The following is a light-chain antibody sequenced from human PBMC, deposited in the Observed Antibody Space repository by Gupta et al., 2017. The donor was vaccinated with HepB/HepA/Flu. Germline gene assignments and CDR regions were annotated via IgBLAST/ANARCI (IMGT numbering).Light chain of an antibody. CDR3: ATWDDTLNGWV. Sequence: QSVLTQPPSASGTPGQTVTISCSGSSSNIGNDPLNWYQHLPGLAPKPLIYGDYERPSGSPDRFSAPQSCTSAFLAISGLQSEDEAVYYCATWDDTLNGWVFGGGTKLSVL. J-gene: IGLJ3*02. CDR2: GDY. V-gene: IGLV1-44*01. CDR1: SSNIGNDP.